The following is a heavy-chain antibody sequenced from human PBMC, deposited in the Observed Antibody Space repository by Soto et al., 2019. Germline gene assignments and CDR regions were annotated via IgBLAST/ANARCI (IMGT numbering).Heavy chain of an antibody. CDR3: ARYYYDSSGYSRGGMDV. Sequence: PGGSLRLSCAASGFTFSSYEMNWVRQSPGKGLEWDSYISSSGSTIYYADYVKGRFTISRDNAKNSLYLQLNSLRAEDTAVYYCARYYYDSSGYSRGGMDVWGQVTTFTGPS. CDR2: ISSSGSTI. V-gene: IGHV3-48*03. J-gene: IGHJ6*02. D-gene: IGHD3-22*01. CDR1: GFTFSSYE.